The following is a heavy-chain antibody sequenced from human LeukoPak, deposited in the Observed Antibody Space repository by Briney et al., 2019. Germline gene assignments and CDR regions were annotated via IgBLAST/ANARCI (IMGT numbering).Heavy chain of an antibody. V-gene: IGHV3-33*01. CDR3: ASPYDNSGQNALEI. CDR2: IWYDGSSK. D-gene: IGHD3-22*01. Sequence: HSGGSLRLSCAASGFTFSTYGMHWVRQAPGKGLEWVAIIWYDGSSKYYADSVKGRFTISRDNSKNTLSLQMNSLRVEDTAVYYCASPYDNSGQNALEIWGQGTMVTVSP. J-gene: IGHJ3*02. CDR1: GFTFSTYG.